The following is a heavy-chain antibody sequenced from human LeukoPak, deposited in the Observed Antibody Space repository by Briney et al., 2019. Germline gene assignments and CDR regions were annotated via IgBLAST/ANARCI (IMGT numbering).Heavy chain of an antibody. CDR1: GFTFSSYA. D-gene: IGHD1/OR15-1a*01. V-gene: IGHV3-23*01. CDR3: AKGGLRMNKVWLPGY. J-gene: IGHJ4*02. Sequence: GGSLRHSCAASGFTFSSYAMSWVRQAPGKGLEWVSAISGSGGSTYYADSVKGRFTISRDNSKNTLYLQMNSLRAEDTAVYYLAKGGLRMNKVWLPGYWGQGTLVTVSS. CDR2: ISGSGGST.